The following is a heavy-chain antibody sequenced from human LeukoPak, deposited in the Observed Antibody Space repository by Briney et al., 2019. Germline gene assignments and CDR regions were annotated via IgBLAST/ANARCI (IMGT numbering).Heavy chain of an antibody. CDR1: GFTFSSYG. CDR3: ARLDILTGNYYYFNF. Sequence: GGSLRLSCTASGFTFSSYGMCWVRQAPGKGLEWVSAIRGSGGTTYYADSVKGRFTISRDNSKNTLYLQMNSLRAEDTAVYYCARLDILTGNYYYFNFWGQGTLVTVSS. J-gene: IGHJ4*02. V-gene: IGHV3-23*01. D-gene: IGHD3-9*01. CDR2: IRGSGGTT.